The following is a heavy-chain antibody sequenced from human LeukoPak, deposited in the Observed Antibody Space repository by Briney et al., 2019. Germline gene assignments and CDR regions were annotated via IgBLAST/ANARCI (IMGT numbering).Heavy chain of an antibody. J-gene: IGHJ2*01. V-gene: IGHV3-30-3*01. D-gene: IGHD3-22*01. Sequence: PGGSLRLSCAASGFTFSSYAMHWVRQAPGKGLEWVAVISYDGSNKYYADSVKGRFTISRDNSKNTLYLQMNSLRAEDTAVYYCARDTPRDSSGYCSLGWYFDLWGRGTLVTVSS. CDR2: ISYDGSNK. CDR3: ARDTPRDSSGYCSLGWYFDL. CDR1: GFTFSSYA.